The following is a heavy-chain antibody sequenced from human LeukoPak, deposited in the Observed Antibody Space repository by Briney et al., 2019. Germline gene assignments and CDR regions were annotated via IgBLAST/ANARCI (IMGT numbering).Heavy chain of an antibody. CDR1: GFTFSNYA. V-gene: IGHV3-23*01. CDR2: ISGSSDTT. Sequence: GGSLRLSCTASGFTFSNYAVSWVRQAPGKGLKWISGISGSSDTTYYADAVKGRFTISRDNSKNTLFLQMSSLRVEDTAVYYCVKSGTFFLYYFDSWGQGTQLTVSS. J-gene: IGHJ4*02. D-gene: IGHD1-26*01. CDR3: VKSGTFFLYYFDS.